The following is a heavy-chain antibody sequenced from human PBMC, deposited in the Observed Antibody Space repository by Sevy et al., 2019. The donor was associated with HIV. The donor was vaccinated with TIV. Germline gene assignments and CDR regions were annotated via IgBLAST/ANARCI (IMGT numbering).Heavy chain of an antibody. CDR1: GFIFSNYG. Sequence: GGSLRLSCAAFGFIFSNYGMQWVRQAPGKGLEWVAFIRYDGNNLQYVDSVKGRFTISRDNSKNTVYLQMDSLRPEDTAVYYCAKEAGLTAAGPGDYGMDVWGQGTTVTVSS. CDR2: IRYDGNNL. J-gene: IGHJ6*02. CDR3: AKEAGLTAAGPGDYGMDV. V-gene: IGHV3-30*02. D-gene: IGHD6-13*01.